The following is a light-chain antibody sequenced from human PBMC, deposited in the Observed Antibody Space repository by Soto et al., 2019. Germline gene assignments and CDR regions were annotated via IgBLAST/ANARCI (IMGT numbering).Light chain of an antibody. J-gene: IGKJ1*01. Sequence: DIQMSQAPSSLAASVGDRVTITCRASQDIRDELGWFQQKPGKAPKRLIYAASSLQSGVPSRFSVSGSGTDFTLTISSLQPEDFATYYCLQHHSHPPTFGQGTRIDI. CDR1: QDIRDE. CDR2: AAS. V-gene: IGKV1-17*01. CDR3: LQHHSHPPT.